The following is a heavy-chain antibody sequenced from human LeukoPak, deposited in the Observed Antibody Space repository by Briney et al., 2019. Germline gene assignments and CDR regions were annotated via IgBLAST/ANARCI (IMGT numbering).Heavy chain of an antibody. J-gene: IGHJ3*02. CDR3: ARGRNVLRYNYAFDI. D-gene: IGHD3-9*01. CDR2: INHSGGT. V-gene: IGHV4-34*01. Sequence: PSETLSLTCAVYGGSFSGYYWSWIRQPPGKGLEWIGEINHSGGTNYNPSLKSRVTISVDTSKNQFSLKLSSVTAADTAVYYCARGRNVLRYNYAFDIWGQGTMVTVSS. CDR1: GGSFSGYY.